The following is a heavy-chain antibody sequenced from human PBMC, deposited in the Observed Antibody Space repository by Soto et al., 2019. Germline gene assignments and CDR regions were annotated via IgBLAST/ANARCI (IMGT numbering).Heavy chain of an antibody. CDR2: VNAGNDNT. J-gene: IGHJ4*02. Sequence: ASVKVSCKTSGYTFTNNVIHWVRQAPGQRLEWIGWVNAGNDNTKWSREFQGRLTLTKDTSATTDYMELSSLTPEDTAIYFCARAVTYGYYRFDYWGQGTLVTVSS. D-gene: IGHD5-18*01. CDR1: GYTFTNNV. CDR3: ARAVTYGYYRFDY. V-gene: IGHV1-3*01.